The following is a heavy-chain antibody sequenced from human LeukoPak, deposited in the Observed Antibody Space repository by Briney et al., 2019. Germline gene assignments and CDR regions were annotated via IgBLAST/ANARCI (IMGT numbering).Heavy chain of an antibody. D-gene: IGHD6-19*01. J-gene: IGHJ5*02. V-gene: IGHV1-58*02. Sequence: SVTVSCKASGFTFTSSAMQWGRHPRGQRLGWIGWIVVGSGNTTYAKKFQERVTIIRDMSTRTAYMELSSLRTDDTAVYYFAAAQSSGWSPWGQGTLVTVSS. CDR3: AAAQSSGWSP. CDR1: GFTFTSSA. CDR2: IVVGSGNT.